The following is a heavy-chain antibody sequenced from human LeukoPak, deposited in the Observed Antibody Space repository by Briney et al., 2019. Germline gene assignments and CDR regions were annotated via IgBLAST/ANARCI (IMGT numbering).Heavy chain of an antibody. CDR2: IYYSGST. CDR1: GGSISSYY. D-gene: IGHD6-19*01. J-gene: IGHJ4*02. CDR3: ARAKAVAGTFTHDY. V-gene: IGHV4-59*01. Sequence: SETLSLTCTVSGGSISSYYWSWIRQPPGKGLEWIGYIYYSGSTNYNPSLKSRVTISVDTSKNQFSLKLSSVTAAGTAVYYCARAKAVAGTFTHDYWGQGTLVTVSS.